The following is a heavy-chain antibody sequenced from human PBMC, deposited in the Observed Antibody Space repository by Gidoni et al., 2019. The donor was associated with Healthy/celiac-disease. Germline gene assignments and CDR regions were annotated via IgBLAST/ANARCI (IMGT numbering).Heavy chain of an antibody. Sequence: EVQLLESGGGLVQPGGSLSLSCAASGFTFSRYTLSWVRQAPGKGLEWVSALSGSGASTYDADSVQGRFTISSDNSKNTLYLQMTSLRAEDTAVYYCAKGLIPAAMLNYFDYWGQGPLVTVSS. CDR3: AKGLIPAAMLNYFDY. CDR1: GFTFSRYT. V-gene: IGHV3-23*01. D-gene: IGHD2-2*01. CDR2: LSGSGAST. J-gene: IGHJ4*02.